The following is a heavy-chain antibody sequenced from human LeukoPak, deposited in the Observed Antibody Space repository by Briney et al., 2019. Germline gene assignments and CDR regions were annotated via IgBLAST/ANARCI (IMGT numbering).Heavy chain of an antibody. D-gene: IGHD6-13*01. CDR2: ISSSSSTI. J-gene: IGHJ4*02. CDR3: ARDRPGYSSSWYSDY. CDR1: GFTFSSYS. Sequence: GGSLRLSCAASGFTFSSYSMNWVRQAPGKGLEWASYISSSSSTIYYADSVKGRFTISRDNAKNSLYLQMNSLRDEDTAVYYCARDRPGYSSSWYSDYWGQGTLVTVSS. V-gene: IGHV3-48*02.